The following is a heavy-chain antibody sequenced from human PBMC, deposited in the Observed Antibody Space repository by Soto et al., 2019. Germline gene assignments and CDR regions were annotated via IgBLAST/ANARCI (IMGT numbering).Heavy chain of an antibody. CDR1: GGTFSSYA. CDR2: IIPIFGTA. D-gene: IGHD3-3*01. Sequence: SVKVSCKASGGTFSSYAISWVRQAPGQGLEWMGGIIPIFGTANYAQKFQGRVTITADESTSTAYMELSSLRSEDTAVYYCARSQGYFWSGYYLVGYYGMDVWGQGTTVTVSS. J-gene: IGHJ6*02. CDR3: ARSQGYFWSGYYLVGYYGMDV. V-gene: IGHV1-69*13.